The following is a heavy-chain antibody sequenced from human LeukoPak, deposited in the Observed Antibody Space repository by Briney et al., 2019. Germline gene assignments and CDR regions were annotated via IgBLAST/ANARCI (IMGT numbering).Heavy chain of an antibody. CDR1: GGTFSSYA. CDR3: ASWGRRIVGATEYYFDY. V-gene: IGHV1-69*13. D-gene: IGHD1-26*01. J-gene: IGHJ4*02. Sequence: GASVKVSCTASGGTFSSYAISWVRQAPGQGLEWMGGIIPIFGTANYAQKFQGRVTITADESTSTAYMELSSLRSEDTAVYYCASWGRRIVGATEYYFDYWGQGTLVTVSS. CDR2: IIPIFGTA.